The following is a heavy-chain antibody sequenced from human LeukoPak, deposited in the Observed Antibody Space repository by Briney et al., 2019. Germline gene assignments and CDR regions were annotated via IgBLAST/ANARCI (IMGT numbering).Heavy chain of an antibody. CDR1: GLTFSNYV. CDR3: ARRGSKYSSGWYVDY. CDR2: IGERGDHI. Sequence: GGSLRLSCAASGLTFSNYVMSWVRQAPGKGLEWVSVIGERGDHIYYADSLKGRFTISRDNSKNTLYLQMNSLRAEDTAVYYCARRGSKYSSGWYVDYWGQGALVTVSS. J-gene: IGHJ4*02. D-gene: IGHD6-19*01. V-gene: IGHV3-23*01.